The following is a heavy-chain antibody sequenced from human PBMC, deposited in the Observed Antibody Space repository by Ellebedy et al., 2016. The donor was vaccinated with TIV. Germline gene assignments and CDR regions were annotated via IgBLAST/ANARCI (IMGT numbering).Heavy chain of an antibody. V-gene: IGHV3-30*03. D-gene: IGHD3-3*01. CDR1: GFTFSSYG. Sequence: GESLKISXAASGFTFSSYGMHWVRQAPGKGLEWVAVISYDGSNKYYADSVKGRFTISRDNSKNTLYLQMNSLRAEDTAVYYCAGHYDFWSAPGYWGQGTLVTVSS. CDR3: AGHYDFWSAPGY. CDR2: ISYDGSNK. J-gene: IGHJ4*02.